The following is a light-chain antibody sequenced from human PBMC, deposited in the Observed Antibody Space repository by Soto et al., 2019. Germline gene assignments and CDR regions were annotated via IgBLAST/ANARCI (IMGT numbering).Light chain of an antibody. CDR3: QQSYRKPNT. Sequence: DIQMTQSPSSLSASVGDRVTITCRASQNILTFLNWYQQKSGKDPKLLIVAASSLESGVPARFSGSGSGTEFSLTITILQPEDVATYYCQQSYRKPNTFGQGTKLEIK. CDR1: QNILTF. CDR2: AAS. V-gene: IGKV1-39*01. J-gene: IGKJ2*01.